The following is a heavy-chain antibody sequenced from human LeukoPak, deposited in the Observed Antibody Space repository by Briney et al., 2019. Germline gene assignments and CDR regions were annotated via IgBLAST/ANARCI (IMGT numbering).Heavy chain of an antibody. V-gene: IGHV4-39*01. J-gene: IGHJ4*02. D-gene: IGHD3-22*01. CDR2: IYYSGST. CDR1: SGSISSSSYY. CDR3: ARHESSGYYFFDY. Sequence: SETLSLTCTVSSGSISSSSYYWGWIRQPPGKGLEWIGSIYYSGSTYYNPSLKSRVTISVDTSKNQFSLKLSSVTAADTAVYYCARHESSGYYFFDYWGQGTLVTVSS.